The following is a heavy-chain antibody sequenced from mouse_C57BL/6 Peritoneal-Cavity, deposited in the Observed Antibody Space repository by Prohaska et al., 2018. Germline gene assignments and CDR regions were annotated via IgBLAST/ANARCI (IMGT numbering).Heavy chain of an antibody. J-gene: IGHJ4*01. D-gene: IGHD1-3*01. CDR3: ARGLLKAMDY. CDR1: GFSLTSYG. V-gene: IGHV2-6*03. CDR2: IWSDGST. Sequence: LSITCTVSGFSLTSYGVHWVRHPPGKGLEWLVVIWSDGSTTYNSALKSRLSISKDKSKSQVFLKMNRLQTDDTAMYYCARGLLKAMDYWGQGTSVTVSS.